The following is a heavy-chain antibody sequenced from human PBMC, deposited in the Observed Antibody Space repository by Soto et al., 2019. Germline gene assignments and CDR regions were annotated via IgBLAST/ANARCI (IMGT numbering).Heavy chain of an antibody. D-gene: IGHD4-17*01. CDR2: IIPIFGTA. CDR1: GGTFSSYA. V-gene: IGHV1-69*06. J-gene: IGHJ2*01. CDR3: AREGGGDYGIYWYFDL. Sequence: QVQLVQSGAEEKKPGSSVKVSCKASGGTFSSYAISWVRQAPGQGLEWMGGIIPIFGTANYAQKFQGRVTITADKSTSTAYMELSSLRSEDTAVYYCAREGGGDYGIYWYFDLWGRGTLVTVSS.